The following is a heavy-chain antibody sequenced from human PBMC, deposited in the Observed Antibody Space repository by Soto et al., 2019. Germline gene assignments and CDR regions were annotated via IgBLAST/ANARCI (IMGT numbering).Heavy chain of an antibody. D-gene: IGHD4-4*01. CDR2: IYHSGST. V-gene: IGHV4-30-2*01. CDR1: GGSISSGAYS. J-gene: IGHJ5*02. CDR3: ARHPSNFWFDP. Sequence: PSETLSLTCAVSGGSISSGAYSWSWIRQPPGKGLEWVGYIYHSGSTYYNPSLKSRVTISVDRSKNQFSLKLNSVTAADTAVYYCARHPSNFWFDPWGQGTLVTVSS.